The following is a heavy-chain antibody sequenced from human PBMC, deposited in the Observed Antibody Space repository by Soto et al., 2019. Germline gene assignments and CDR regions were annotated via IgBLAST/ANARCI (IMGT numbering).Heavy chain of an antibody. CDR3: ARPDEGGDSSNPYYYYALDV. V-gene: IGHV1-69*01. CDR1: GGTFKSYS. J-gene: IGHJ6*01. CDR2: IIPIFDIT. D-gene: IGHD2-21*01. Sequence: QVQLVQSGEEVKKPGSSVKVSCKAYGGTFKSYSISWVRQAPGQGLEWMGGIIPIFDITNYAQKFRGRVTITADEATSTVYMQLSSLGSDDTAVYYWARPDEGGDSSNPYYYYALDVWGQGTTVTVTS.